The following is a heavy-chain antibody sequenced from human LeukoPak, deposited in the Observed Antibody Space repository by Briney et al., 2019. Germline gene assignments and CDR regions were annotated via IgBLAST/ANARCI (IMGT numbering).Heavy chain of an antibody. CDR3: ARHRGKYSPHDAFDI. J-gene: IGHJ3*02. CDR1: GGSISSSGYY. V-gene: IGHV4-39*01. Sequence: SETLSLTCTVSGGSISSSGYYWGGIRQPPGKGLEWIGSIYYSGSAYYNPSLKSRVTISVDTSKNQFSLKLSSVTAADTAVYYCARHRGKYSPHDAFDIWGQGTMVTVSS. CDR2: IYYSGSA. D-gene: IGHD5-18*01.